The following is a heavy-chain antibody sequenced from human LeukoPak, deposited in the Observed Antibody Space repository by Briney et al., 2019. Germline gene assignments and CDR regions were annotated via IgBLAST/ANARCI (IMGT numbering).Heavy chain of an antibody. CDR1: GFTFSNAW. CDR3: TTGAGFGSRLWERSDY. V-gene: IGHV3-15*01. Sequence: GGSPRLSCAASGFTFSNAWMSWVRQAPGKGLEWVGRIKSKTDGGTTDYAAPVKGRFTISRDDSKNTLYLQMNSLKTEDTAVYYCTTGAGFGSRLWERSDYWGQGTLVTVSS. J-gene: IGHJ4*02. CDR2: IKSKTDGGTT. D-gene: IGHD1-26*01.